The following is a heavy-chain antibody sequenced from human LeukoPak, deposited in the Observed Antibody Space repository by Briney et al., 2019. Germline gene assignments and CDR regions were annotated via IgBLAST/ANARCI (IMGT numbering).Heavy chain of an antibody. CDR2: IYPGDSDT. V-gene: IGHV5-51*01. Sequence: GESLKISCKGSGYSFTTYWIGWVRQLPGKGLEWMGIIYPGDSDTRYSPSFQGQVTISADKSVSTAYLQWSSLKASDTAMYYCARHARAYTSSSFDYWGQGALVTVSS. CDR1: GYSFTTYW. CDR3: ARHARAYTSSSFDY. D-gene: IGHD6-6*01. J-gene: IGHJ4*02.